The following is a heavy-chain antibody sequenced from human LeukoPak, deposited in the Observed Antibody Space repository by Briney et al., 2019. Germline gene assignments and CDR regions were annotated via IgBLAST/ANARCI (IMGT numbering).Heavy chain of an antibody. CDR3: ARHRATTVTRGYSCHPMDV. V-gene: IGHV4-4*09. CDR2: IAPSGSA. D-gene: IGHD4-17*01. CDR1: GASISTYY. J-gene: IGHJ6*03. Sequence: SETLSLTCTASGASISTYYWSWIRQPPGEGLEWIAYIAPSGSAVYNPSLNSRLTVSVDTSKNQFSLKLNSVTAADTAVYYCARHRATTVTRGYSCHPMDVWGKGTTVSVSS.